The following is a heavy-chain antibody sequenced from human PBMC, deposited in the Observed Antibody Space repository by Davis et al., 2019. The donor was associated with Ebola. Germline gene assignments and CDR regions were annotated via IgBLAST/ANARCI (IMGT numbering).Heavy chain of an antibody. V-gene: IGHV3-43*01. D-gene: IGHD3-22*01. CDR1: GFTFDDYT. CDR3: AREPYYYDDSGYYYRYYYYGMDV. Sequence: GESLKISCAASGFTFDDYTMHWVRQAPGKGLEWVSLISWDGGSTYYADSVKGRFTISRDDSENTLYLQMNSLRAEDTAVYYCAREPYYYDDSGYYYRYYYYGMDVWGKGTTVTVSS. J-gene: IGHJ6*04. CDR2: ISWDGGST.